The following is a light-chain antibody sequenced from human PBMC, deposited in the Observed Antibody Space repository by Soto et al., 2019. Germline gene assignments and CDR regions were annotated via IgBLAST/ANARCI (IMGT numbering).Light chain of an antibody. CDR1: RSLTRW. CDR2: ETS. J-gene: IGKJ1*01. V-gene: IGKV1-5*03. Sequence: DIQMSQSPSTLSASVGDTVTISCRASRSLTRWLAWYQQKPGKAPELLIYETSILQSGVPSRFSACGSGTDFTLTISGLQPDDIATYYCQQNSTFWTFGQGTRVELK. CDR3: QQNSTFWT.